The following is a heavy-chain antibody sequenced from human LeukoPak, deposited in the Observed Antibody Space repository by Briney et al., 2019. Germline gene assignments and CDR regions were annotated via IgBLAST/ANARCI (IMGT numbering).Heavy chain of an antibody. V-gene: IGHV3-23*01. CDR2: ISGSGGRT. D-gene: IGHD1-26*01. CDR3: VSLSGSYYSAYNWFDP. CDR1: GFTFSNYA. J-gene: IGHJ5*02. Sequence: GGSLRLSCAASGFTFSNYAMSWVRQAPGKGLEWVSAISGSGGRTFYADSVKGRFTISRDNSKNTLYLQMNSLKTEDTAVYYCVSLSGSYYSAYNWFDPWGQGTLVTVSS.